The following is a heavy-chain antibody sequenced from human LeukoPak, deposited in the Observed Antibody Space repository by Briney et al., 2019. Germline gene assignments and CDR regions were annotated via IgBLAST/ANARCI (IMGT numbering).Heavy chain of an antibody. V-gene: IGHV1-69*04. CDR3: ARADTAMGEDY. Sequence: ASVKVSCKASGGTFSSYAISWVRQAPGQGLEWMGRIIPILGIANYAQKFQGRVTITADKSTSTAYMELSSLRSEDTAVYYCARADTAMGEDYWGQGTLVTVSS. CDR1: GGTFSSYA. CDR2: IIPILGIA. D-gene: IGHD5-18*01. J-gene: IGHJ4*02.